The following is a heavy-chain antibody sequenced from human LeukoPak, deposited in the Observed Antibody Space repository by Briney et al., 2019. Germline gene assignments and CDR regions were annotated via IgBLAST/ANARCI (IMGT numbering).Heavy chain of an antibody. CDR2: IDPNSGGT. J-gene: IGHJ4*02. Sequence: ASVKVSCKASGYTFTGNYMHWVRQAPGQGLEWMGWIDPNSGGTNYAQKFQGRVTMTRDTSISTAYMVLNRLRPDDTAVYYCAREYYYGSGNYYNRIDYWGQGTLVTVSS. D-gene: IGHD3-10*01. V-gene: IGHV1-2*02. CDR3: AREYYYGSGNYYNRIDY. CDR1: GYTFTGNY.